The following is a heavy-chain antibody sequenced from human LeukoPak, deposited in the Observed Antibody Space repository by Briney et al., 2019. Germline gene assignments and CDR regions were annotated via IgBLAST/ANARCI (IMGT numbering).Heavy chain of an antibody. V-gene: IGHV3-48*03. CDR1: GFTFSSYE. Sequence: PGGSLRLSCAASGFTFSSYEMNWVRQAPGKGLEWVSYISSSGSNIYYADSVKGRFTISRDNAKNSLYLQMNSLRAEDTAVYYCARPGRSVTQGYWGQGTLVTVSS. CDR2: ISSSGSNI. D-gene: IGHD3-10*01. J-gene: IGHJ4*02. CDR3: ARPGRSVTQGY.